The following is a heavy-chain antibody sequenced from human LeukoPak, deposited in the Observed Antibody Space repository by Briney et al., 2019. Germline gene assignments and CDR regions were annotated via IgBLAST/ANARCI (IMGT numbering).Heavy chain of an antibody. V-gene: IGHV3-30*18. CDR2: ISYDGSNK. J-gene: IGHJ4*02. CDR1: GFTFSSYG. D-gene: IGHD3-16*02. Sequence: GRSLRLSCAASGFTFSSYGMHWVRQAPGKGLEGVAVISYDGSNKYYADSVKGRFTISRDNSKNTLYLQMNSLRAEDTAVYYCAKAYYDYVWGSYRYLKEYYFDYWGQGTLVTVSS. CDR3: AKAYYDYVWGSYRYLKEYYFDY.